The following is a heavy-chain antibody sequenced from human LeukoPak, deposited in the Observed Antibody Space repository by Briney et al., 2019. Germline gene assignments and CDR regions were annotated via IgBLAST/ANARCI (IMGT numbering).Heavy chain of an antibody. Sequence: GGSLRLSCAAFGFIFRTYAMNWVRQAPGKGLEWVSGISGPGGNTYYADSVKGRFTISRDNSKNTVYLQMNSLRAEDTALYYCAKGSSDCSHCGDDAFDVWGQGTMVTVSS. J-gene: IGHJ3*01. CDR1: GFIFRTYA. D-gene: IGHD2-21*02. CDR2: ISGPGGNT. CDR3: AKGSSDCSHCGDDAFDV. V-gene: IGHV3-23*01.